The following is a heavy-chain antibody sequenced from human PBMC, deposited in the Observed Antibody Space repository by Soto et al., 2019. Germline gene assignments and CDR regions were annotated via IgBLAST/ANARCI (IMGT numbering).Heavy chain of an antibody. J-gene: IGHJ4*02. Sequence: WSLRLSCAASGFTFSSYAMSWVRQAPGKGLEWVSAISGSGGSTYYADSVKGRFTISRDNSKNTLYLQMNSLRAEDTAVYYCAKDSYSSSWEYFDYWGQGTLVTV. V-gene: IGHV3-23*01. CDR1: GFTFSSYA. D-gene: IGHD6-13*01. CDR3: AKDSYSSSWEYFDY. CDR2: ISGSGGST.